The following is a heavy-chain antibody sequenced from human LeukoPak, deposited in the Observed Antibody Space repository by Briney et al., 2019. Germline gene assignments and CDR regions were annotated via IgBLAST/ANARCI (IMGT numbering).Heavy chain of an antibody. Sequence: PGGSLRLSCAASGFMVNSNYMSWVRQAPGKGLEWVSVIYSGGSTYYADSVKGRFTISRDNSKNTLYLQMNSLRAEDTAMYYCARGKDDAFDIWGQGTMVTVSS. CDR2: IYSGGST. V-gene: IGHV3-53*01. CDR3: ARGKDDAFDI. CDR1: GFMVNSNY. J-gene: IGHJ3*02.